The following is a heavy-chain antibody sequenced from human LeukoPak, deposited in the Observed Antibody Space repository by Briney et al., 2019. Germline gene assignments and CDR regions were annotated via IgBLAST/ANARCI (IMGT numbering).Heavy chain of an antibody. CDR1: GGSISSYY. D-gene: IGHD6-13*01. CDR3: ARVPLPIAAAGILHYYGMDV. CDR2: IYYSGST. V-gene: IGHV4-59*01. J-gene: IGHJ6*02. Sequence: SETLSLTCTVSGGSISSYYWSGIRQPPGKGLEWIGYIYYSGSTNYNPSLKSRVTISVDTSKNQFSLKLSSVTAADTAVYYCARVPLPIAAAGILHYYGMDVWGQGTTVTVS.